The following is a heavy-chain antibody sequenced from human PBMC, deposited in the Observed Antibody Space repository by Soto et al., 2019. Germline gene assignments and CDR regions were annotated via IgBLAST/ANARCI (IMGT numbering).Heavy chain of an antibody. D-gene: IGHD3-16*01. Sequence: EVQLVESGGGLVQPGGSMRLSCAASGFTFSTSWMHWVRQTPGKGLVWVSHINPDGSITNYADSAKGRFTISRDNAKNTLFLQMNNLRAEDTSVYFCARDIGYGGNWCQGTLVTVSS. V-gene: IGHV3-74*01. CDR3: ARDIGYGGN. CDR1: GFTFSTSW. CDR2: INPDGSIT. J-gene: IGHJ4*02.